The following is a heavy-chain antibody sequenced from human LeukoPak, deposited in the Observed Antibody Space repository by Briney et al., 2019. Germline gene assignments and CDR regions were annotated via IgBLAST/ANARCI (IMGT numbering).Heavy chain of an antibody. V-gene: IGHV4-59*08. Sequence: SETLSLTCTVSGGSISSYYWSWIRQPPGKGLEWIGYIYYSGSTNYNPSLKSRVTISVDTSKNQFSLKLSSVTAADTAVYYCARHHSYCYDSSGQPGHYYYGMDVWGQGTTVTVSS. J-gene: IGHJ6*02. CDR1: GGSISSYY. D-gene: IGHD3-22*01. CDR3: ARHHSYCYDSSGQPGHYYYGMDV. CDR2: IYYSGST.